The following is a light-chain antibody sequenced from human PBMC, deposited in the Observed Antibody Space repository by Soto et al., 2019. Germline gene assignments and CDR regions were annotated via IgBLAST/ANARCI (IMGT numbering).Light chain of an antibody. V-gene: IGKV1-6*01. CDR1: HDIRSD. CDR2: AAF. J-gene: IGKJ1*01. CDR3: LQDYNYPWT. Sequence: AIQMTQSPSSLSASVGDRVTITCRASHDIRSDLGWYQQKPGKAPKILISAAFNLQSGVPSRFRGSGSGTVFTLTITSLQPEDFATYYCLQDYNYPWTFGQGTKVDIK.